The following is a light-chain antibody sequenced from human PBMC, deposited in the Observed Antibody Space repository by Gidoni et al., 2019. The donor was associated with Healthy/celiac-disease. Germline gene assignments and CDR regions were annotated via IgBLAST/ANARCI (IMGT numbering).Light chain of an antibody. CDR3: CSYAGSYTYV. V-gene: IGLV2-11*01. Sequence: SALTHPPSVSGSPGRSVTISCTGTSSDVGGYNYVSWYQQHPGKAPKLMIYDVSKRPSGVPDRFSGSKSGNTASLTISGLQAEDEADYYCCSYAGSYTYVFGTGTKVTVL. J-gene: IGLJ1*01. CDR2: DVS. CDR1: SSDVGGYNY.